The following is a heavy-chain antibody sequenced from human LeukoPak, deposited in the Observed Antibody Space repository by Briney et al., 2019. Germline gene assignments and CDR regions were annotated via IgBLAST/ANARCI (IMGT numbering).Heavy chain of an antibody. CDR1: GFTLSNYA. V-gene: IGHV3-23*01. CDR2: IDSGGGT. D-gene: IGHD3-16*01. CDR3: AKGPQGD. J-gene: IGHJ4*02. Sequence: GGSLGLSCAASGFTLSNYAMNWVRQAPGKGLEWVSAIDSGGGTYYANSVKGRFTISRDNPKNTLYLQLNSLRAEDTAVYYCAKGPQGDWGQGALVTVSS.